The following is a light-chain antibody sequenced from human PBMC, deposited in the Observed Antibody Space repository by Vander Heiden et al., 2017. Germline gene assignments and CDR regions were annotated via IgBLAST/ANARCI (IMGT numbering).Light chain of an antibody. Sequence: EIVLTQSPGTLSLPPGESATLSCRASQSVDSNYLAWYRQRPGQAPRLLIYGASSRATGIPDRFSGSGSGTDFTLTITRLEPEDFAVYYCQQYGSSPTFGQGTRLDIK. V-gene: IGKV3-20*01. CDR3: QQYGSSPT. J-gene: IGKJ5*01. CDR1: QSVDSNY. CDR2: GAS.